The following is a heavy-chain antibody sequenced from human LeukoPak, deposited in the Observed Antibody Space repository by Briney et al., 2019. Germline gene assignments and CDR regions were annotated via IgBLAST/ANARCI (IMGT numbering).Heavy chain of an antibody. J-gene: IGHJ4*02. CDR1: GGSISSGGYS. Sequence: SETLSLTCAVSGGSISSGGYSWSWIRQPPGKGLEWIGYIHYSGSTYYNPSLKSRVTISVDTSKNQFSLKPSSVTAADTAVYYCARGTLATIPFFGYWGQGTLVTVSS. D-gene: IGHD5-24*01. CDR2: IHYSGST. CDR3: ARGTLATIPFFGY. V-gene: IGHV4-30-2*03.